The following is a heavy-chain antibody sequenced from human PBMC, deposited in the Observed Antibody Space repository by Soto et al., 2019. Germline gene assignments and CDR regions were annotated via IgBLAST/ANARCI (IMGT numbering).Heavy chain of an antibody. D-gene: IGHD1-26*01. Sequence: GGSLRLSCAASGFTFSSYAMSWVRQAPGKGLEWVSSISGSGGGTYYADSVKGRITISRDNSKNTLYLQMNSLRAEDTAVYYCAKDKGGSYGAYSDYWGQEARVTVSS. CDR1: GFTFSSYA. J-gene: IGHJ4*02. CDR2: ISGSGGGT. CDR3: AKDKGGSYGAYSDY. V-gene: IGHV3-23*01.